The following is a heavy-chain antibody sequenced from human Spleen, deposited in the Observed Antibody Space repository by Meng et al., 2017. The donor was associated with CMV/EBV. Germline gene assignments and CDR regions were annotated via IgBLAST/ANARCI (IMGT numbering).Heavy chain of an antibody. J-gene: IGHJ6*02. CDR3: ARNSKRSDITLATLTDV. D-gene: IGHD1-14*01. V-gene: IGHV1-2*02. CDR1: FTDHF. CDR2: INPNSGGT. Sequence: FTDHFIHWVRQAPGQGLEWMGWINPNSGGTNNAHRFQGRVTMTRDTSLRTAYMELSRLTSDDTAVYFCARNSKRSDITLATLTDVWGQGTTV.